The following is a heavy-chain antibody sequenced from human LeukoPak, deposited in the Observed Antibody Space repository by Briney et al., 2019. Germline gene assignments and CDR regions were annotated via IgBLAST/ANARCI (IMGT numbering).Heavy chain of an antibody. V-gene: IGHV4-4*09. CDR2: IYTSGST. J-gene: IGHJ6*03. CDR1: GGSISSYY. CDR3: ARVGVDQNVLYYYYYMDV. Sequence: SETLSLTCTVSGGSISSYYWSWIRQPPGKGLEWIGYIYTSGSTNYNPSLKSRVTISVDTSKNQFSLKLSSVTAADTAVYYCARVGVDQNVLYYYYYMDVWGKGTTVTVSS. D-gene: IGHD3-10*01.